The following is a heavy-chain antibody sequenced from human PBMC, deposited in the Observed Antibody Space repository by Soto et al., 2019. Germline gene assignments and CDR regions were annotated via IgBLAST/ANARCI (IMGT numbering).Heavy chain of an antibody. CDR1: GFTFSSYA. J-gene: IGHJ4*02. CDR3: AKGSRVVVVAATAFDY. CDR2: ISGSGGST. Sequence: EVQLLESGGGLVQPGGSLRLSCAASGFTFSSYAMSWVRQAPGKGLEWVSAISGSGGSTYYADSVKGRFTISRDNSKTTLYLQMNSLRAEDTAVYYCAKGSRVVVVAATAFDYWGQGTLVTVSS. V-gene: IGHV3-23*01. D-gene: IGHD2-15*01.